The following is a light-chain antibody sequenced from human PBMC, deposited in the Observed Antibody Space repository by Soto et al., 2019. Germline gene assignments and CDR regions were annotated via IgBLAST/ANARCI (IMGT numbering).Light chain of an antibody. J-gene: IGKJ4*01. CDR1: QSISNY. Sequence: DIQMTQSPSSLSASIGDRVTITCRARQSISNYLNWYQQKPGKAPKLLIYAASSLQSGVPSRFSGSGSGTDFTLTISGLRPEDFATYDCQQSYSSPFTFGGGTRVEI. CDR2: AAS. CDR3: QQSYSSPFT. V-gene: IGKV1-39*01.